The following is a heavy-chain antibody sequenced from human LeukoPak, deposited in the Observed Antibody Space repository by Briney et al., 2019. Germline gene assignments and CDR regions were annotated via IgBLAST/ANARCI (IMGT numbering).Heavy chain of an antibody. CDR1: GFTFSDYY. V-gene: IGHV3-11*01. Sequence: PGGSLRLSCAASGFTFSDYYMSWIRQAPGKGLEWVSYIGNSGSIIYYADSVKGRFTISRDNSKNTLYLQMNSLRAEDTAVYYCAKDQRYSSGWYYWGQGTLVTVSS. D-gene: IGHD6-19*01. CDR3: AKDQRYSSGWYY. J-gene: IGHJ4*02. CDR2: IGNSGSII.